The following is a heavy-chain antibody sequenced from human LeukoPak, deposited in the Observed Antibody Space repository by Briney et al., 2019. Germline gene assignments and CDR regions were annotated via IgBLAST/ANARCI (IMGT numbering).Heavy chain of an antibody. CDR2: ISSSGSTT. Sequence: GGSLRLSCAASGFTFSSYEMNWVRQAPGKGLEWVSYISSSGSTTYYADSVKGRFTISRDNAKNSLYLRMNSLRAEDTAVYYCARDFNLDYWGQGTLVTVSS. CDR3: ARDFNLDY. V-gene: IGHV3-48*03. J-gene: IGHJ4*02. CDR1: GFTFSSYE.